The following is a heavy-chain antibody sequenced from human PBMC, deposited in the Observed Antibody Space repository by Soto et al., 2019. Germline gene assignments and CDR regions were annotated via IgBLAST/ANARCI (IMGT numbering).Heavy chain of an antibody. CDR3: ARWGAYNWNDPGY. J-gene: IGHJ4*02. CDR2: IYHSGST. Sequence: SETLTLTCACPGRSISSNYWCSWVRQPPGKGLEWIGEIYHSGSTNYNPSLKSRVTISVDKSKNQFSLKLSSVTAADTAVYYCARWGAYNWNDPGYWGQGTLVTVS. V-gene: IGHV4-4*02. D-gene: IGHD1-20*01. CDR1: GRSISSNYW.